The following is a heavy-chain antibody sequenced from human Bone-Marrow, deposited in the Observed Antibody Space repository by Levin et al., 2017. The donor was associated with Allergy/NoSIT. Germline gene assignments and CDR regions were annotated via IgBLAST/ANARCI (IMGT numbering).Heavy chain of an antibody. CDR2: VYASGKS. CDR3: ARVRFMGHFNSSGYYFDS. J-gene: IGHJ4*02. CDR1: GGSLFSYY. D-gene: IGHD3-22*01. V-gene: IGHV4-4*07. Sequence: PSETLSLTCSVSGGSLFSYYWTWVRQPAGKGLEWIGRVYASGKSNYNPSLKSRVSMSIDTSQNQFSLRLTSMTAADTAVYYCARVRFMGHFNSSGYYFDSWGQGTQVIVSS.